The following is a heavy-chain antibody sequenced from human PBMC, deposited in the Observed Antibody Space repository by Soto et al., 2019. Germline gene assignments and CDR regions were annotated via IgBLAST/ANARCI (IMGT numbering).Heavy chain of an antibody. J-gene: IGHJ4*02. CDR3: TRGPRHSSVGTGAF. V-gene: IGHV3-74*01. CDR1: GFTFSMYW. Sequence: GGSLRLSCTASGFTFSMYWMHWVRQVPGKGPEWVSRISDDGSRADYADSVKGRFTISRDNAKNTLYLEMHVLRADDTAVYYCTRGPRHSSVGTGAFWGQGTPVTVSS. CDR2: ISDDGSRA. D-gene: IGHD3-10*01.